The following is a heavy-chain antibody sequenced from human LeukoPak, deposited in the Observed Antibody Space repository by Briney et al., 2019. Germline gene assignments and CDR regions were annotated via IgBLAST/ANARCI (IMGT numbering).Heavy chain of an antibody. V-gene: IGHV3-23*01. CDR2: ISASGGST. D-gene: IGHD6-19*01. J-gene: IGHJ4*02. Sequence: GGSLRLSCAASGFTLSSYAMSWVRQAPGKGLEWVSSISASGGSTNYADSVKGRFTISRDNSKNTVYLQMNSLRAEDTALYYCAMGDSSGWYFDYWGQGILVTVSS. CDR1: GFTLSSYA. CDR3: AMGDSSGWYFDY.